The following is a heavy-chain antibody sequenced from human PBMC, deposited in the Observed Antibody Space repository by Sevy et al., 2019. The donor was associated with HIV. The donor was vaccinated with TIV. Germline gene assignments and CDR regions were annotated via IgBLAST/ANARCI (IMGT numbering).Heavy chain of an antibody. CDR3: ARATRDGYNPRPFDY. CDR2: ISVYNGNT. J-gene: IGHJ4*02. CDR1: GFSFIDYG. V-gene: IGHV1-18*01. Sequence: ASVKVSCKCSGFSFIDYGFSWVRQAPGQGLEWMAWISVYNGNTNYEQKLQGRVAVTVDSTTKTAYMELKSLRSDDTAVYYCARATRDGYNPRPFDYWGQGTLVTVSS. D-gene: IGHD5-12*01.